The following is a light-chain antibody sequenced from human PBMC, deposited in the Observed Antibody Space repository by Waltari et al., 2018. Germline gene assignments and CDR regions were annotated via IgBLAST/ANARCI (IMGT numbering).Light chain of an antibody. CDR1: QGISSY. V-gene: IGKV1-8*01. CDR3: QQSST. J-gene: IGKJ4*01. CDR2: AAS. Sequence: AIRITQSPSSLSASTGDRVTITCRASQGISSYLAWYQQKPGKAPKLLIYAASTLQSGVPSRFSGSGSGTDFTLTISCLQSEDFATYYCQQSSTFGGGTKVEIK.